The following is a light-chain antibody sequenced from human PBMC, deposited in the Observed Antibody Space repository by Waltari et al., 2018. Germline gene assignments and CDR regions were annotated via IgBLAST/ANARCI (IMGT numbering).Light chain of an antibody. CDR3: RTGGHCTWV. Sequence: QLVVTQSPSASAPLGASVKLTCTLSSGHSSNIVAWLQQRPEKGPRYLMKVNSDGSHIKGDDIPDRCSGSGSGAEHYRAFSSLQPDDEADYYCRTGGHCTWVFGGGTTLTVL. J-gene: IGLJ3*02. CDR2: VNSDGSH. CDR1: SGHSSNI. V-gene: IGLV4-69*01.